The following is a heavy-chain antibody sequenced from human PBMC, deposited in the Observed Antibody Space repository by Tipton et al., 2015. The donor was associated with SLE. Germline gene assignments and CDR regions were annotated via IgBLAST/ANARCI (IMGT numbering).Heavy chain of an antibody. CDR2: IYYSGST. V-gene: IGHV4-39*01. CDR1: GGSISSGSYY. CDR3: ARNLYSSSSKRFDY. D-gene: IGHD6-6*01. J-gene: IGHJ4*02. Sequence: TLSLTCNVSGGSISSGSYYWSWIRQPPGKGLEWIGYIYYSGSTYYNPSLSSRVTMSVDTSMNQFSLKLSSVSAADTALYYCARNLYSSSSKRFDYWGQGTLVTVSS.